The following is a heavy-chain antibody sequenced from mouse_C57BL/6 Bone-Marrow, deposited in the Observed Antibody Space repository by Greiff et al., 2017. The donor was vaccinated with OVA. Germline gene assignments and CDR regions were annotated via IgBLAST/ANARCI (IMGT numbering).Heavy chain of an antibody. J-gene: IGHJ3*01. CDR2: ISDGGSYT. CDR1: GFTFSSYA. Sequence: EVQVVESGGGLVKPGGSLKLSCAASGFTFSSYAMSWVRQTPEKRLEWVATISDGGSYTYYPDNVKGRFTISRDNAKNHLYLQMSHLKSEDTAMYYCAREWGFAYWGQGTLVTVSA. V-gene: IGHV5-4*01. CDR3: AREWGFAY.